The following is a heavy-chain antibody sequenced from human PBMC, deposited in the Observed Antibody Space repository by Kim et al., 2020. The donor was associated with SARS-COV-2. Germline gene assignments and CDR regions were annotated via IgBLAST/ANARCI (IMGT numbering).Heavy chain of an antibody. Sequence: SETLSLTCTVSGGSISSSSYYWGWIRQPPGKGLEWIGSIYYSGSTYYNPSLKSRVTISVDTSKNQFSLKLSSVTAADTAVYYCARHQLAHYNFDYWGQGTLVTVSS. J-gene: IGHJ4*02. D-gene: IGHD6-6*01. CDR2: IYYSGST. CDR1: GGSISSSSYY. CDR3: ARHQLAHYNFDY. V-gene: IGHV4-39*01.